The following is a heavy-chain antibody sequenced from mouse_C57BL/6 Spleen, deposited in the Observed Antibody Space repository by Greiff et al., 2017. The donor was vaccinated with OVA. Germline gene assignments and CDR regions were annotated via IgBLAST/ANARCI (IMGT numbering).Heavy chain of an antibody. CDR3: ARSPFYDYGFAY. V-gene: IGHV1-42*01. J-gene: IGHJ3*01. Sequence: EVQLVESGPELVKPGASVKISCKASGYSFTGYYMNWVKQSPEKSLEWIGEINPSTGGTTYNQKFKAKATLTVDKSSSTAYMQLKSLTSEDSAVYYCARSPFYDYGFAYWGQGTLVTVSA. CDR1: GYSFTGYY. D-gene: IGHD2-4*01. CDR2: INPSTGGT.